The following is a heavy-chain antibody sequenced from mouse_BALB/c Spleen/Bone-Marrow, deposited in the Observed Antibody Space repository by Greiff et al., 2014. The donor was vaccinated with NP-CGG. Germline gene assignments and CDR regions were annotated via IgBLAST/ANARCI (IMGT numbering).Heavy chain of an antibody. V-gene: IGHV1S130*01. CDR1: GYTFTSSW. CDR3: AREKIYGNYLWYFDV. D-gene: IGHD2-1*01. CDR2: IHPNSGNT. J-gene: IGHJ1*01. Sequence: VQLVESGSVLVRPGASVKLSCKASGYTFTSSWMHWAKQRPGQGLEWIGEIHPNSGNTNYNEKFKGKATLTADTSSSTAYVDLSSLTSEYSAVYFCAREKIYGNYLWYFDVWGAGTTVTVSS.